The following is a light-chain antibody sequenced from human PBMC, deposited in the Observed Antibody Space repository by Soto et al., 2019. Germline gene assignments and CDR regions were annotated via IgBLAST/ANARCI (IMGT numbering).Light chain of an antibody. CDR1: QSVSSRN. CDR2: GAS. J-gene: IGKJ1*01. Sequence: EIVLTQSPGTLSLSPGERATLSCRASQSVSSRNLAWYQQKPGQAPRVLIFGASSRASGIPDRFSGSGSGTDFTLTISRLEPEDFPVYYCQYYGSPSWTFGQGTKVDIK. CDR3: QYYGSPSWT. V-gene: IGKV3-20*01.